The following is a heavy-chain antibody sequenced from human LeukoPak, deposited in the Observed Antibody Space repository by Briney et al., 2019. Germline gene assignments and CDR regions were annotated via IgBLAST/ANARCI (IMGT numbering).Heavy chain of an antibody. CDR1: GGSISSYY. Sequence: SETLSLTCTVSGGSISSYYWGWIRQPPGKGLEWIAIIYYRGSTYYNPSLNSRVTISLDTSKNQFSLKLSSVTAADTAVYYCARARPNWGGDCYSGIGNWGQGTLVTVSS. D-gene: IGHD2-21*02. J-gene: IGHJ4*02. CDR2: IYYRGST. V-gene: IGHV4-39*07. CDR3: ARARPNWGGDCYSGIGN.